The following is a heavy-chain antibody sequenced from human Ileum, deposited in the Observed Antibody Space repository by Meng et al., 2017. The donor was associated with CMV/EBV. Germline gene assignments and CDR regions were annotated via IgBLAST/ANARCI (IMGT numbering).Heavy chain of an antibody. CDR3: ARNTFYYGSGSVYFDS. CDR2: ISYDGGND. CDR1: GFTFRSYA. J-gene: IGHJ4*02. D-gene: IGHD3-10*01. V-gene: IGHV3-30-3*01. Sequence: GFTFRSYAMHWVRQAPGKGLEWVAFISYDGGNDYHADSVKGRFPISRDHSNNTLYLQMSGLRPEDTAVYYCARNTFYYGSGSVYFDSWGQGTLVTVSS.